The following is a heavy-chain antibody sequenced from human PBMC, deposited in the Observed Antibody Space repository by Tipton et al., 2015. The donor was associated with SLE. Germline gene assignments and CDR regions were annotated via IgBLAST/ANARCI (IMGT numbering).Heavy chain of an antibody. V-gene: IGHV3-7*01. Sequence: GSLRLSCAASGFTFSTHWMTWVRQAPGKGLEWVASIKQDGSEKYYVDSVKGRFTISRDNAKNSLYLQMNSLRVEDTAVYYCVNFWGGYWGQGTLVTVSS. CDR1: GFTFSTHW. CDR3: VNFWGGY. D-gene: IGHD3-16*01. J-gene: IGHJ4*02. CDR2: IKQDGSEK.